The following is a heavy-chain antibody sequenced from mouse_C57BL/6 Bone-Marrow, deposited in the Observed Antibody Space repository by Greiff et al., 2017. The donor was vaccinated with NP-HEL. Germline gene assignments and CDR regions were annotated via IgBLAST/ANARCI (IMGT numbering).Heavy chain of an antibody. Sequence: QVQLQQPGAELVKPGASVKLSCKASGYTFTSYWMHWVKQRPGQGLEWIGMIHPNSGSTNYNEKFKGKATLTVDTSSSTAYMQLSSLTSEDSAVYYCASSLPGEAYWGQGTLVTVSA. CDR2: IHPNSGST. CDR1: GYTFTSYW. V-gene: IGHV1-64*01. D-gene: IGHD5-5*01. J-gene: IGHJ3*01. CDR3: ASSLPGEAY.